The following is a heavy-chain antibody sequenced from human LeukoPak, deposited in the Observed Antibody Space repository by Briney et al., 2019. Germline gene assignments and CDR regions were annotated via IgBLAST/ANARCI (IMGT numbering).Heavy chain of an antibody. J-gene: IGHJ6*02. CDR2: INHSGST. CDR1: GGSFSGYY. Sequence: SETLSLTCAVYGGSFSGYYWSWIRQPPGKGLEWIGEINHSGSTNYNPSLKSRVTISVDTSKNQFSLKLSSVTAADTAVYYCARDRQWTLPRIAARPNLDYYYGMDVWGQGTTVTVSS. D-gene: IGHD6-6*01. V-gene: IGHV4-34*01. CDR3: ARDRQWTLPRIAARPNLDYYYGMDV.